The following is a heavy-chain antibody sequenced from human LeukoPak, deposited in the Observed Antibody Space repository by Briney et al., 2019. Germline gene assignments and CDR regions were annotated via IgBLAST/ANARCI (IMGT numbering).Heavy chain of an antibody. CDR1: GFTFDDYA. V-gene: IGHV3-30*18. CDR3: AKDGWGDY. Sequence: PGRSLRLSCAASGFTFDDYAMHWVRQAPGKGLEWVAVISYDGSNKYYADSVKGRFTISRDNSKNTLYLQMNSLRAEDTAVYYCAKDGWGDYWGQGTLVTVSS. J-gene: IGHJ4*02. D-gene: IGHD7-27*01. CDR2: ISYDGSNK.